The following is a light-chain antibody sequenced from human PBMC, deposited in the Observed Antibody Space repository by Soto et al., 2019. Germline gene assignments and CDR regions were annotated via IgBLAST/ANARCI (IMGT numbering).Light chain of an antibody. CDR2: GAS. J-gene: IGKJ1*01. Sequence: EIVMTQSPATLSVSPGERATLSCRASQSVSSNLAWYQQKPGQAPRRLIYGASTRATGIPARFSGSGSGTEFSLTISSLQPEDFAIYYCPQYNNWPPWTFGQGTKVEIK. CDR1: QSVSSN. CDR3: PQYNNWPPWT. V-gene: IGKV3-15*01.